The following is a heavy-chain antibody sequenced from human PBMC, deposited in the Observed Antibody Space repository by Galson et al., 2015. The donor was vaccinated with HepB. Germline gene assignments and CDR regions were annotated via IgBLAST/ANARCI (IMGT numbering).Heavy chain of an antibody. Sequence: SVKVSCKASGYTFTSYAMHWVRQAPGQRLEWMGWINAGNGNTKYSQKFQGRVTITRDTSASTAYMELSSLRSEDTAVYYCARGKAVVPAAADYWGQGTLVTVSS. CDR2: INAGNGNT. D-gene: IGHD2-2*01. V-gene: IGHV1-3*01. CDR3: ARGKAVVPAAADY. CDR1: GYTFTSYA. J-gene: IGHJ4*02.